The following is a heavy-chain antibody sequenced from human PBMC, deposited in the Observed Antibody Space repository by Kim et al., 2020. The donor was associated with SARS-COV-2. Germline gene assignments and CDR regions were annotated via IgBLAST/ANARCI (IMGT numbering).Heavy chain of an antibody. J-gene: IGHJ4*02. Sequence: YYAGPGKGRFTISIDNSKNIVYLQMNSLRDDDTALYYCARGSAGLRDFDYWGQGSLVAVS. CDR3: ARGSAGLRDFDY. V-gene: IGHV3-23*05. D-gene: IGHD2-15*01.